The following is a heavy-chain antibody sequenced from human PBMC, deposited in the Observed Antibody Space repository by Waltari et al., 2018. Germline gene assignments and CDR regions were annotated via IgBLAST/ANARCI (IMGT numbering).Heavy chain of an antibody. CDR2: SVTTGAT. CDR1: GFTFNNYA. V-gene: IGHV3-23*01. CDR3: ARVARVAPRTRVTWYFEF. D-gene: IGHD5-18*01. Sequence: EVQLLESGGGFVHPGGSLKLSCATSGFTFNNYAMAWVRQAPGKGLEGASTSVTTGATVYADSVKGRFSVSRDSSTNTLHLQMNGLRDEDTALYYCARVARVAPRTRVTWYFEFWGRGALVTVSS. J-gene: IGHJ4*01.